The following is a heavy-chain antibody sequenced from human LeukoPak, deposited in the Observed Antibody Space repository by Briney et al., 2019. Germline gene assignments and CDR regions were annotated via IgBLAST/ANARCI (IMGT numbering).Heavy chain of an antibody. D-gene: IGHD3-22*01. V-gene: IGHV3-48*03. CDR2: ISTTGSTI. Sequence: GGSLRLSCAASGFTFSSYEMNWVRQAPGKGLEWISYISTTGSTIYYADSVRGRFTISRDNAKNSLYLQMNSLRAEDTAVYYCARGSSGYPLGGYWGQGTLVTVSS. J-gene: IGHJ4*02. CDR1: GFTFSSYE. CDR3: ARGSSGYPLGGY.